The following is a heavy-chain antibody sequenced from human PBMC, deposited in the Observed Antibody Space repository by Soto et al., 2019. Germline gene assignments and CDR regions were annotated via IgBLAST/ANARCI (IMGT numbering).Heavy chain of an antibody. Sequence: PSETLSLTCTVSGGSISIGDHYWSWIRHRPGKGLEWIGYIYYSGNTYYNPSLKSRIIMSVDTSKSQFSLRVSSVTAADTAIYYXAGFSSGEYGGNSGFVYWGQGTLVTVSS. V-gene: IGHV4-31*03. D-gene: IGHD2-21*02. CDR3: AGFSSGEYGGNSGFVY. CDR2: IYYSGNT. J-gene: IGHJ4*02. CDR1: GGSISIGDHY.